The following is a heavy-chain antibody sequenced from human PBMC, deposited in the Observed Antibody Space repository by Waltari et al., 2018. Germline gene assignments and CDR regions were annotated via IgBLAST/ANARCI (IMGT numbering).Heavy chain of an antibody. CDR3: AREFVGVVISDYFDY. J-gene: IGHJ4*02. CDR2: ISSSCSTI. D-gene: IGHD3-3*01. V-gene: IGHV3-48*03. Sequence: EVQLVESGGGLVQPGGSLRLSCAASGFTFSSYEMNWVRQAPGKGLEWVSYISSSCSTIYYADSVKGRFTISRDNAKNSLYLQMNSLRAEDTAVYYCAREFVGVVISDYFDYWGQGTLVTVSS. CDR1: GFTFSSYE.